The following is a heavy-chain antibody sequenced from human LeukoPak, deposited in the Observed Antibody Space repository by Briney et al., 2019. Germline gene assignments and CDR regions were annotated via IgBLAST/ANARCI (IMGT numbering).Heavy chain of an antibody. D-gene: IGHD2-21*01. CDR2: IYYSGST. CDR3: ASGRVIDTGYNWFDP. V-gene: IGHV4-30-4*08. J-gene: IGHJ5*02. CDR1: GGSISSGDYY. Sequence: SQTLSLTCTVSGGSISSGDYYWSWIRQPPGKGLEWIGYIYYSGSTYYNPSLKSRVTISVDTSKNQFSLKLSSVTAADTAVYYCASGRVIDTGYNWFDPWGQGTLVTVSS.